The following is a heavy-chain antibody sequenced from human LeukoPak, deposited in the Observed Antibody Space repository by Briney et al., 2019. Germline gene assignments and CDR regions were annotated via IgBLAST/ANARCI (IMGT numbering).Heavy chain of an antibody. Sequence: GGSLRPSCAGSGLTFSSYAMSWVRQAPGKGLEWVSGISSSGDSTFYADSVKGRFTISRDNSKNTLYLQMNSLRAEDTAVYYCAKHSWWSGYFYFLPFDYWGQGTLVTVSS. CDR3: AKHSWWSGYFYFLPFDY. D-gene: IGHD3-3*01. V-gene: IGHV3-23*01. CDR2: ISSSGDST. J-gene: IGHJ4*02. CDR1: GLTFSSYA.